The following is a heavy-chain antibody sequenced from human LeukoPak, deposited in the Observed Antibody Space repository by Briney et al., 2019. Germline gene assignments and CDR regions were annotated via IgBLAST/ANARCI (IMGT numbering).Heavy chain of an antibody. CDR2: ISGSGGST. Sequence: GGSLRLSCAASGFTFSSYAVSWVRQAPRKGLEWVSSISGSGGSTYSADSVKGRFTISRDNSKNTLYLQMNSLRAEDTALYYCAKDRSCTNDICHGDFDYWGQGTLVTVSS. D-gene: IGHD2-8*01. J-gene: IGHJ4*02. CDR1: GFTFSSYA. CDR3: AKDRSCTNDICHGDFDY. V-gene: IGHV3-23*01.